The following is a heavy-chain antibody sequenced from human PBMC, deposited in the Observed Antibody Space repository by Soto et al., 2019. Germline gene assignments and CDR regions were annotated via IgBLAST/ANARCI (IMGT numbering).Heavy chain of an antibody. D-gene: IGHD2-21*01. CDR1: GYTLTELS. CDR3: ATRGHAYCGGDCQSPPGLDY. J-gene: IGHJ4*02. CDR2: FDPEDGET. V-gene: IGHV1-24*01. Sequence: ASVKVSCKVSGYTLTELSMHWVRQAPGKGLEWMGGFDPEDGETIYAQKFQGRVTMTEDTSTDTAYMELSSLRSEDTAVYYCATRGHAYCGGDCQSPPGLDYWGQGTLVTVSS.